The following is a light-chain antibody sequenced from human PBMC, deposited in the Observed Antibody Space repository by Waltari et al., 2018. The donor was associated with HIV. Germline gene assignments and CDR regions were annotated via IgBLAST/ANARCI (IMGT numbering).Light chain of an antibody. CDR1: SSDVGSYNL. CDR3: CSYARSGIP. Sequence: HSALTQPASVSGSFGQSLTISCTGTSSDVGSYNLVSWYQYHPGKPPKLSIYEFSNRPSGVSNRFAGSKSGNTASLTVSGLQAEDEAHYYCCSYARSGIPFGGGTKLTVL. V-gene: IGLV2-23*02. J-gene: IGLJ2*01. CDR2: EFS.